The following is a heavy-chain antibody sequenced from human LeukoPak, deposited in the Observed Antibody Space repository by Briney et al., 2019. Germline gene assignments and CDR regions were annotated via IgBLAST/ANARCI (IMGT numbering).Heavy chain of an antibody. CDR3: ARHFMAVADY. Sequence: GESLRISSKGSGYSFTTYWITWVRQMPGKRLEWMGRIDPSDSYTNYSPSFQSHVTISADKSISTAYLQCSSLKASDTAMYYCARHFMAVADYWGQGTLVTVSS. D-gene: IGHD6-19*01. V-gene: IGHV5-10-1*01. J-gene: IGHJ4*02. CDR1: GYSFTTYW. CDR2: IDPSDSYT.